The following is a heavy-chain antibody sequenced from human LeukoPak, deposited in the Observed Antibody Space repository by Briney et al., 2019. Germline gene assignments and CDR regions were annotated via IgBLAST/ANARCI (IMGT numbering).Heavy chain of an antibody. D-gene: IGHD3-3*01. V-gene: IGHV1-18*01. J-gene: IGHJ4*02. CDR3: ASPVKYYDTWSGYPPFDY. CDR2: ISTSNGNT. CDR1: GYTFTTYG. Sequence: ASVKVSCKASGYTFTTYGITWVRQAPGQGLEWTGWISTSNGNTNYAPKLQGRVTMTTDTSTSTAYMELRSLRSEDTAIYYCASPVKYYDTWSGYPPFDYWGQGTLVTVSS.